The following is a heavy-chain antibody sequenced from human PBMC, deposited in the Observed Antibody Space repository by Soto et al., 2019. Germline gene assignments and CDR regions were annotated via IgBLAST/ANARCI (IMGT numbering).Heavy chain of an antibody. J-gene: IGHJ4*02. D-gene: IGHD3-10*01. CDR3: AKDCTGPGSCEDYFDY. CDR1: GFTFSSYG. CDR2: ISSVGSNV. V-gene: IGHV3-30*18. Sequence: QVQLVESGGGVVQPGRSLRLSYAASGFTFSSYGMHWVRQAPGKGLEWVASISSVGSNVYYGDSVKGRFTISRDNSKITLYLQMNSLRAEDTAVYYCAKDCTGPGSCEDYFDYWGQGTLVTVSS.